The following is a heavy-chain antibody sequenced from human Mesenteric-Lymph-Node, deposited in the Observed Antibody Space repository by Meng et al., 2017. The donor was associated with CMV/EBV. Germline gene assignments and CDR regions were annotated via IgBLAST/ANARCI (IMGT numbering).Heavy chain of an antibody. D-gene: IGHD3-9*01. CDR3: ARGGFDWLSPFDY. CDR1: GVTFRSYK. J-gene: IGHJ4*02. Sequence: CEASGVTFRSYKMHWGRQAPGKGLEWVAVISKDGSNKYNPDSVKGRFTISRDNSKNTLHLQMSNLRAEDTAVYYCARGGFDWLSPFDYWGQGTLVTVSS. CDR2: ISKDGSNK. V-gene: IGHV3-30*04.